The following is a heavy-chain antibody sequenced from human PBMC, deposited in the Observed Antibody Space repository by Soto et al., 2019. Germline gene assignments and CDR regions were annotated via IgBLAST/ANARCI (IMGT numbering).Heavy chain of an antibody. CDR3: ARYRIVVVVAASYFDF. Sequence: SETLSLTCTVSGGSISRSSYYWGWIRQPPGKGLEWIGSIYYSGSTYYNPSLKSRVTISVDTSKNQFSLKLSSVTAADTAVYYCARYRIVVVVAASYFDFWGQGTLVTVSS. J-gene: IGHJ4*02. CDR1: GGSISRSSYY. D-gene: IGHD2-15*01. V-gene: IGHV4-39*01. CDR2: IYYSGST.